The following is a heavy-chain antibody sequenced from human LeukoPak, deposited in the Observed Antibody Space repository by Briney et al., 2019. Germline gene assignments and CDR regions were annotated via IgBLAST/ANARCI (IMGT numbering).Heavy chain of an antibody. V-gene: IGHV1-2*02. CDR2: INPNSGGT. D-gene: IGHD1-1*01. CDR3: ARTPQTNYNPKKYWFDP. Sequence: ASVKVSCKASGYTFTGYYMHWVRQAPGQGLEWMGWINPNSGGTNYAQKFQGRVTMTRDTSISTAYMELSRLRSDDTAVYYCARTPQTNYNPKKYWFDPWGQGTLVTVSS. CDR1: GYTFTGYY. J-gene: IGHJ5*02.